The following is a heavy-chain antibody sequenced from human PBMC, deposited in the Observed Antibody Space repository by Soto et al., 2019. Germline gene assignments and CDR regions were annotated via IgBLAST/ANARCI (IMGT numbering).Heavy chain of an antibody. J-gene: IGHJ5*02. D-gene: IGHD3-10*01. V-gene: IGHV1-69*04. CDR3: ARERYYYRNWFDP. CDR2: IIPILGIA. Sequence: GASVKVSCKASGGTFSSYTISWVRQAPGQGLEWMGRIIPILGIANYAQKFQGRVTITRDTSASTAYMELSSLRSEDTAVYYCARERYYYRNWFDPWGQGTLVTVSS. CDR1: GGTFSSYT.